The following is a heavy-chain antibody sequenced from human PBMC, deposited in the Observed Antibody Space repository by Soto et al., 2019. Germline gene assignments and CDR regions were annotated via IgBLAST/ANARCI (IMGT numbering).Heavy chain of an antibody. D-gene: IGHD6-19*01. V-gene: IGHV3-30-3*01. Sequence: QVQLVESGGGVVQPGRSLRLSCAASGSTFSSYAMHWVRQAPGKGLEWVAVISYDGSNKYYADSVKGRFTISRDNSKNTLYLQMNSLRAEDTAVYYCARDKSPYSSGWHNRHFDYWGQGTLVIVSS. CDR2: ISYDGSNK. CDR1: GSTFSSYA. CDR3: ARDKSPYSSGWHNRHFDY. J-gene: IGHJ4*02.